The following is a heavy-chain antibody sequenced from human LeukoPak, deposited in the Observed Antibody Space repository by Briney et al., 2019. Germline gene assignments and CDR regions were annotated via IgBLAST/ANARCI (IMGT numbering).Heavy chain of an antibody. CDR3: ARDIVATIPPNYFDY. J-gene: IGHJ4*02. Sequence: GGSLRLSCAASGFTFSRYEMNWVRQAPGKGLEWVAVISYDGSNKYYADSVKGRFTISRDNSKNTLYLQMNSLRAEDTAVYYCARDIVATIPPNYFDYWGQGTLVTVSS. CDR1: GFTFSRYE. D-gene: IGHD5-12*01. V-gene: IGHV3-30*04. CDR2: ISYDGSNK.